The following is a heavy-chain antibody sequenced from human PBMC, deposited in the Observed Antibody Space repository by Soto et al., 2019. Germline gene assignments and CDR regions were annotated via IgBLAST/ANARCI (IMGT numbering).Heavy chain of an antibody. CDR1: GYTFTSYY. J-gene: IGHJ3*02. D-gene: IGHD3-10*01. V-gene: IGHV1-46*01. CDR2: INPSGGST. CDR3: ARDRDYYGSGSYYNVGAFDI. Sequence: QVQLVQSGAEVKKPGASVKVSCKASGYTFTSYYMHWVRQAPGQGLEWMGIINPSGGSTSYAQKCQGRVTMTGDTSTSTVYMELSSLRSEDTAVYYCARDRDYYGSGSYYNVGAFDIWGQGTMVTVSS.